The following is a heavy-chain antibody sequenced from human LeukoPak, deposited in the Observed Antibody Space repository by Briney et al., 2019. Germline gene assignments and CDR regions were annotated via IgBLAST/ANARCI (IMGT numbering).Heavy chain of an antibody. D-gene: IGHD6-19*01. Sequence: TGGSLRLSCAVSGFPFRVYEMNWVRQAPGKGLERVSNIGSSGTTRHYADSVKGRFSISRDNAENSLFLQMNSLRVEDTGIYYCALLAVASDFDYWGQGALVTVSS. V-gene: IGHV3-48*03. CDR3: ALLAVASDFDY. CDR2: IGSSGTTR. CDR1: GFPFRVYE. J-gene: IGHJ4*02.